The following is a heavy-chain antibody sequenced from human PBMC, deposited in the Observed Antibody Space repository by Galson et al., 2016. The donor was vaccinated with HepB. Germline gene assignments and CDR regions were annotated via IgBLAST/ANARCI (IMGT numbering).Heavy chain of an antibody. D-gene: IGHD6-19*01. CDR1: GFTFNYYG. CDR3: AREGTNIAVAATAFDY. V-gene: IGHV3-30*03. Sequence: SLRLSCAASGFTFNYYGMHWVRQAPGKGLEWVAVITSDGSNKYYADSVNGRLTISRDNSKNALSLQMNSLRAEDTAVYYCAREGTNIAVAATAFDYWGQGTLVTVSS. J-gene: IGHJ4*02. CDR2: ITSDGSNK.